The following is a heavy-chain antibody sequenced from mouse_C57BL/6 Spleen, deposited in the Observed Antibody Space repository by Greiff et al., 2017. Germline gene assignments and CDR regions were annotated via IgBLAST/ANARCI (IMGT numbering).Heavy chain of an antibody. CDR3: AREGITTVVHAMDY. V-gene: IGHV1-39*01. CDR1: GYSFTDYN. J-gene: IGHJ4*01. CDR2: INPNYGTT. Sequence: VQLQQSGPELVKPGASVKISCKASGYSFTDYNMNWVKQSNGKSLEWIGVINPNYGTTRYNQKFKGKATLTVDQSSSTAYMQLNSLTSEDSAVYYCAREGITTVVHAMDYWGQGTSVTVSS. D-gene: IGHD1-1*01.